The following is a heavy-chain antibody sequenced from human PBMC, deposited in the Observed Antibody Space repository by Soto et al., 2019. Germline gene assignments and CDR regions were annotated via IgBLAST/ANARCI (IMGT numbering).Heavy chain of an antibody. CDR2: IYPGDSDT. V-gene: IGHV5-51*01. CDR3: ASHISHFRYYYYAMDV. D-gene: IGHD3-3*02. Sequence: GESLKISCKGSGYSFTSYWIGWVRQMPGKGLEWMGIIYPGDSDTRYSPSFQGHVTITVDKSTNTAYLQWNTLRASDTAMYYCASHISHFRYYYYAMDVWGQGTTVTVSS. J-gene: IGHJ6*02. CDR1: GYSFTSYW.